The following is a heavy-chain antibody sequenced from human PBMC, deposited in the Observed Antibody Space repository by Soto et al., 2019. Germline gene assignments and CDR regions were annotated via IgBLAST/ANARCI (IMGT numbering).Heavy chain of an antibody. V-gene: IGHV4-59*08. CDR2: LYYGGNT. CDR3: LRHLTRWDFYMDV. Sequence: SETLSLTCSVSGGSISSYYWSWIRQPPGKGLEWIGSLYYGGNTNYNPSLKSRVTISVDTSKTQFSLKLSSVTAADTAVYYCLRHLTRWDFYMDVWGKGTTVTVSS. CDR1: GGSISSYY. D-gene: IGHD3-3*01. J-gene: IGHJ6*03.